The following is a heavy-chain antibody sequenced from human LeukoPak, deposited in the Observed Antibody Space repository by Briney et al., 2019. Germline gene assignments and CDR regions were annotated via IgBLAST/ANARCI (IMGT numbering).Heavy chain of an antibody. V-gene: IGHV3-48*04. J-gene: IGHJ4*02. CDR1: RFTFSTYS. CDR2: ISSSGSTI. D-gene: IGHD2/OR15-2a*01. Sequence: GGSLRLSCAASRFTFSTYSMNWVRQAPGKRLEWVSYISSSGSTIYYADSVKGRFTISRDNSKNSLYLQMNSLRTEDTALCYCAKEEGIGYFDYWGQGTLVTVSS. CDR3: AKEEGIGYFDY.